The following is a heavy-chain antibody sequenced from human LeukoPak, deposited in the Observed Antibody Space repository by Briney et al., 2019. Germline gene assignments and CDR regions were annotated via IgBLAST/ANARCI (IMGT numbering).Heavy chain of an antibody. CDR3: ARDQLAYSGYDTLFDY. J-gene: IGHJ4*02. CDR1: GFTFSYYS. V-gene: IGHV3-48*04. D-gene: IGHD5-12*01. CDR2: ISSSSETI. Sequence: GGSLRLSCAASGFTFSYYSMNWVRQAPGKELEWISYISSSSETIYYADSVKGRFTISRDNAENSLYLQMNSLRGEDTALYYCARDQLAYSGYDTLFDYWGQGTLVTVSS.